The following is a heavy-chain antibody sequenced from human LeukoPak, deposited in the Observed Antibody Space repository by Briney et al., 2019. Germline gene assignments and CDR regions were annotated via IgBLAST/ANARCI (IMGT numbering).Heavy chain of an antibody. V-gene: IGHV4-34*01. Sequence: SETLSLTCAFYGGSFSGYYWSWIRQPPGKGLEWVGEINHNGSTNYNPSLKSQVTISVDTSKNHSSLKLSSVTAADTAVYYCASQSLGIVGANEGYYYYGTDVCGQGTTVTVSS. CDR1: GGSFSGYY. J-gene: IGHJ6*01. CDR2: INHNGST. D-gene: IGHD1-26*01. CDR3: ASQSLGIVGANEGYYYYGTDV.